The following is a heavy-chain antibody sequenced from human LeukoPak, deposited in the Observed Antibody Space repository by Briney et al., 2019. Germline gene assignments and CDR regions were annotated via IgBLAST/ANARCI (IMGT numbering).Heavy chain of an antibody. Sequence: PGGSLRLSCSASGFTFSRYAMHWIRQATGKGLEYVSGINDNGGRTHYGDSVKGRFSISRDNSKNTLHLQMSTLRAEDTALYYCVKDVGGSYAFDYWGQGILVTVAS. CDR1: GFTFSRYA. CDR3: VKDVGGSYAFDY. V-gene: IGHV3-64D*09. D-gene: IGHD1-26*01. CDR2: INDNGGRT. J-gene: IGHJ4*02.